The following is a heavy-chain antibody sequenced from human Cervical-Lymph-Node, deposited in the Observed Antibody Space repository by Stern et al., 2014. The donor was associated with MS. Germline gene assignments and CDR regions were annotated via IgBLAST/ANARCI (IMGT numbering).Heavy chain of an antibody. CDR2: IYHLGST. CDR1: GDSITSNNW. V-gene: IGHV4-4*02. Sequence: QLQLQESGPGLVKPSGTLSLTCAVSGDSITSNNWGSWVRQSPGKGLEWIGEIYHLGSTNYSPSLQSRVTISADKSKNQFPLRLNVVTAADSALYNGARQHCTTINWETYYLDYWGQGSLFTVSS. CDR3: ARQHCTTINWETYYLDY. D-gene: IGHD2/OR15-2a*01. J-gene: IGHJ4*02.